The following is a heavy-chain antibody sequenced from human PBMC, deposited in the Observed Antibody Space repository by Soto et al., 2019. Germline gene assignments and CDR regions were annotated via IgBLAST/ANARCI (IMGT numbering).Heavy chain of an antibody. D-gene: IGHD3-9*01. J-gene: IGHJ4*02. V-gene: IGHV5-51*01. CDR2: IHPVDSES. CDR3: ARQGGRYTPFIIDY. Sequence: ECLKRSCRVPGYAFSTYCIGWVRQISGKGLEWVGIIHPVDSESRYSRSFQGRVTIPADRSTKPTYLQWSSLRDSDTAMSYCARQGGRYTPFIIDYWWLGTMVTGSS. CDR1: GYAFSTYC.